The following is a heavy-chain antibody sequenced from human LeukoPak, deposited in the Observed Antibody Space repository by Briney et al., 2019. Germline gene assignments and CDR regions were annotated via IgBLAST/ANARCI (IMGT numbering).Heavy chain of an antibody. Sequence: QSGGSLRLSCAGSGFSFSSYGMHWVRQAPGKGLEWMAFIRSDGSNKYYADSVKGRFTISRDNSKNTLYLQMNSLRAEDTAVYYCARVRSGHMIVVADFDYWGQGTLVTVSS. CDR3: ARVRSGHMIVVADFDY. CDR1: GFSFSSYG. V-gene: IGHV3-30*02. J-gene: IGHJ4*02. CDR2: IRSDGSNK. D-gene: IGHD3-22*01.